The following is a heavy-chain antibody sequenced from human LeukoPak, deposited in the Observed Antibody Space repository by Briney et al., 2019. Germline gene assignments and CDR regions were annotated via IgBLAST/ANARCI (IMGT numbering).Heavy chain of an antibody. Sequence: PSETLSLTCAVYGGSFSGYYWSWIRQPPRKGLEWIGEINHSGSTNYNPSLKSRVTISVDTSKNQFSLKLSSVTAADTAVYHCARGGYSYGFFGIPHYYYYGMDVWGQGTTVTVSS. CDR3: ARGGYSYGFFGIPHYYYYGMDV. V-gene: IGHV4-34*01. D-gene: IGHD5-18*01. J-gene: IGHJ6*02. CDR2: INHSGST. CDR1: GGSFSGYY.